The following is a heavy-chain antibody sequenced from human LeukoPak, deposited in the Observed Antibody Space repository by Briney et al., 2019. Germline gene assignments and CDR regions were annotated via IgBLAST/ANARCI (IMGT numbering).Heavy chain of an antibody. Sequence: SVKVSCKASGGTFSSYAISWVRQAPGQGLEWMGGIIPIFGTANYAQKFQGRVTITADESTSTAYMELSSLRSEDTAVYYCARGLVALDGYRENYYYYYYMDVWGKGTTVTVSS. CDR1: GGTFSSYA. CDR3: ARGLVALDGYRENYYYYYYMDV. CDR2: IIPIFGTA. V-gene: IGHV1-69*01. J-gene: IGHJ6*03. D-gene: IGHD5-24*01.